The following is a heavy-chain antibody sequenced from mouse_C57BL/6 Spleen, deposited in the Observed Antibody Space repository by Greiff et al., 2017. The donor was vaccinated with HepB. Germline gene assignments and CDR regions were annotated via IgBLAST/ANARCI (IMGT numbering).Heavy chain of an antibody. CDR2: FYPGSGSI. V-gene: IGHV1-62-2*01. CDR3: ARHEVITTVVANRYFDV. CDR1: GYTFTEYT. J-gene: IGHJ1*03. Sequence: QVQLQQPGAELVKPGASVKLSCKASGYTFTEYTIHWVKQRSGQGLEWIGWFYPGSGSIKYNEKFKDKATLTADKSSSTVYMELSRLTSEDSAVYFCARHEVITTVVANRYFDVWGTGTTVTVSS. D-gene: IGHD1-1*01.